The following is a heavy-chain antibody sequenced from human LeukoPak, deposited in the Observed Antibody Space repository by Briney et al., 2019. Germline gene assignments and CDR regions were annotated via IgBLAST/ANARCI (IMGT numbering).Heavy chain of an antibody. CDR1: GFTFSSYG. V-gene: IGHV3-23*01. CDR3: AKGLGRYFDWHT. Sequence: GGTLRLSCAASGFTFSSYGMSWVRQAPGKGLEWVSAISGSGGSTYYADSVKGRFTISRDNSKNTLYLQMNSLRAEDTAVYYCAKGLGRYFDWHTWGQGTLVTVSS. CDR2: ISGSGGST. J-gene: IGHJ5*02. D-gene: IGHD3-9*01.